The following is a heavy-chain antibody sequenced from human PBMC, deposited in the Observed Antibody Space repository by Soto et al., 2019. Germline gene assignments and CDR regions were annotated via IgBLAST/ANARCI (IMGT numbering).Heavy chain of an antibody. CDR1: GFTLSDSY. CDR3: AKGTVTTRGSFDM. J-gene: IGHJ3*02. V-gene: IGHV3-9*01. CDR2: ITWNSANM. D-gene: IGHD4-4*01. Sequence: PGGSLRPSCAASGFTLSDSYMSWVRQAPVKGLEWVSSITWNSANMLYAASVKDRFTIARDNAKSSLYLQLNGLTSEDTAFSYCAKGTVTTRGSFDMWGQGTMVTVSS.